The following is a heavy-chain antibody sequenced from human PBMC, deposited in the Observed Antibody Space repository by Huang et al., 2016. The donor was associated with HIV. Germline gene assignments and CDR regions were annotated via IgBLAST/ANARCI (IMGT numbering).Heavy chain of an antibody. J-gene: IGHJ4*02. V-gene: IGHV3-74*01. CDR3: ARDGVMLDY. D-gene: IGHD3-16*01. Sequence: SRINSDGSSTSYAASVKGRFTSSRDNAKNTLYLQMNSLRAEDTAVYYCARDGVMLDYWGQGTLVTVSS. CDR2: INSDGSST.